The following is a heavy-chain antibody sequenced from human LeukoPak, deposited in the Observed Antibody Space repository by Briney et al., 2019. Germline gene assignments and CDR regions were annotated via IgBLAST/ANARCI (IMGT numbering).Heavy chain of an antibody. CDR2: IYPGDSET. J-gene: IGHJ3*02. CDR3: ARSITMARYHGFDI. V-gene: IGHV5-51*01. D-gene: IGHD3-10*01. CDR1: GYSFTSYW. Sequence: AGESLKISCKGSGYSFTSYWIGWVPQMPGKGLEWMGLIYPGDSETRYSPSFQGQVTISADKSITTAYLQWSSLKASDTAVYYCARSITMARYHGFDIWGQGTMVTVSS.